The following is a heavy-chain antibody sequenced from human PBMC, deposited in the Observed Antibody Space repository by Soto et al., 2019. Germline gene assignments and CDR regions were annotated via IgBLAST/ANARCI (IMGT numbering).Heavy chain of an antibody. D-gene: IGHD5-12*01. V-gene: IGHV1-69*01. CDR1: GDTLNNYA. CDR3: ATLASGGYFFQY. J-gene: IGHJ4*02. Sequence: QVQLVQSGAEVKKPGSSVKVSCKASGDTLNNYAINWVRQAPGQGLEWMGGILPIFKTPTYAQKFQGRVTIAADESTSTAYMEVSSLRSDDTAVYFCATLASGGYFFQYWGQGTLDTVSS. CDR2: ILPIFKTP.